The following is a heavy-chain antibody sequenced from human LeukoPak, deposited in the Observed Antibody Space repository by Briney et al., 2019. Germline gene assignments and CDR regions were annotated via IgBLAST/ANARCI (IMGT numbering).Heavy chain of an antibody. CDR2: ISGSGGST. CDR1: GFTFSSYA. CDR3: AKDRTYDFWSGYPRGYYYMDV. D-gene: IGHD3-3*01. J-gene: IGHJ6*03. V-gene: IGHV3-23*01. Sequence: GGSLRLSCAASGFTFSSYAMSWARQAPGKGLEWVSAISGSGGSTYYADSVKGRFTISRDNSKNTLYLQMNSLRAEDTAVYYCAKDRTYDFWSGYPRGYYYMDVWGKGTTVTVSS.